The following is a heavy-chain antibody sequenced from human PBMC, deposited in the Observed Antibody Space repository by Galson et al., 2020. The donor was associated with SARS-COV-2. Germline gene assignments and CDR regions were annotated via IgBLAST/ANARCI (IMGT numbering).Heavy chain of an antibody. D-gene: IGHD1-26*01. V-gene: IGHV1-2*02. Sequence: ASVKVSCKASGYTFSNFYMHWVRQAPGQGLEWMGWINPESGGTNYAQKFQGRVTMTRDTSISTAYMELLRLTSDDTAVYYCARDRWEHQARIGMDVWGQGTTVTVSS. CDR2: INPESGGT. J-gene: IGHJ6*02. CDR1: GYTFSNFY. CDR3: ARDRWEHQARIGMDV.